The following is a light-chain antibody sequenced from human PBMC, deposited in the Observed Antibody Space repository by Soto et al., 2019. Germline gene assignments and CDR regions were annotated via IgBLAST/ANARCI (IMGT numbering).Light chain of an antibody. CDR2: DAS. CDR1: QTISNW. J-gene: IGKJ2*01. V-gene: IGKV1-5*01. CDR3: QQYISYSYT. Sequence: DIQMTQSPSTLSASVGDRVTITCRASQTISNWLAWYQQKPGKAPKLLIYDASSLHSGVPSRFSGSRSGTEFTLTISSLQPDDFATYYCQQYISYSYTFGQGTKLEI.